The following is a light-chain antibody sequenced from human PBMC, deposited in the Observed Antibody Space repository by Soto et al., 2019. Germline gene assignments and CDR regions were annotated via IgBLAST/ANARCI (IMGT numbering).Light chain of an antibody. V-gene: IGLV8-61*01. Sequence: QTVVTQEPSFSVSPGGTVTLTCGLSSGSVSTSYYPSWYQQTPGQAPRTLIYSTNTRSSGVPDRFSGSILGNKAALTITGAQADDESDYYCVLYMGSGQRVFGGGTKLTVL. CDR2: STN. CDR3: VLYMGSGQRV. CDR1: SGSVSTSYY. J-gene: IGLJ2*01.